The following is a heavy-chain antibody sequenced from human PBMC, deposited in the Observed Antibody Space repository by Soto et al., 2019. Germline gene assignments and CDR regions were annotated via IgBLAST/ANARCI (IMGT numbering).Heavy chain of an antibody. CDR3: ARRAVGLTYCGGDCLYGMDV. D-gene: IGHD2-21*02. CDR2: IIPIFGTA. CDR1: GGTFSSYA. V-gene: IGHV1-69*13. Sequence: ASVKVSCKASGGTFSSYAISWVRQAPGQGLEWMGGIIPIFGTANYAQKFQGRVTITADESTSTAYMGLSSLRSEDTAVYYCARRAVGLTYCGGDCLYGMDVWGQGTTVTVSS. J-gene: IGHJ6*02.